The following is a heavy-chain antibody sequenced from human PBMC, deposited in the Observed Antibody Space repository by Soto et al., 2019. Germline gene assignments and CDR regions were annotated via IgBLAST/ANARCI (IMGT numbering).Heavy chain of an antibody. CDR3: ARDLVYSPAPILYYYGMDV. D-gene: IGHD2-15*01. V-gene: IGHV3-53*01. CDR2: IYSGGST. J-gene: IGHJ6*02. Sequence: PGGSLRLSCAASGFTVSSNYMSWVRQAPGKGLEWVSVIYSGGSTYYADSVKGRFTISRDNSKNTLYLQMNSLRAEDTAVYYCARDLVYSPAPILYYYGMDVWGQGTTVTVSS. CDR1: GFTVSSNY.